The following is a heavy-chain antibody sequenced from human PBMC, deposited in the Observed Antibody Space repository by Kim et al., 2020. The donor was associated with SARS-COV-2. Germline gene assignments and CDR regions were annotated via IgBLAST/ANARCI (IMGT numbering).Heavy chain of an antibody. CDR1: GGTFSSYA. J-gene: IGHJ6*02. Sequence: SVKVSCKASGGTFSSYAISWVRQAPGQGLEWMGGIIPIFGTANYAQKFQGRVTITADESTSTAYMELSSLRSEDTAVYYCAREPLMVRGVITHYYYYGMDVWGQGTTVTVSS. V-gene: IGHV1-69*13. CDR2: IIPIFGTA. CDR3: AREPLMVRGVITHYYYYGMDV. D-gene: IGHD3-10*01.